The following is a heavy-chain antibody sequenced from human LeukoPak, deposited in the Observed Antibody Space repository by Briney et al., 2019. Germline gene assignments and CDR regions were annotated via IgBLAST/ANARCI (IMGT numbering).Heavy chain of an antibody. CDR2: INPNSGGT. D-gene: IGHD6-19*01. Sequence: ASVKVSCKASGYTFTGYYMHWVRQAPGQGLGWMGWINPNSGGTNYAQKFQGRVTMTRDTSISTAYMELSRLRSDDTAVYYCASSVAGTPLDFYYYYGMDVWGQGTTVTVSS. V-gene: IGHV1-2*02. J-gene: IGHJ6*02. CDR3: ASSVAGTPLDFYYYYGMDV. CDR1: GYTFTGYY.